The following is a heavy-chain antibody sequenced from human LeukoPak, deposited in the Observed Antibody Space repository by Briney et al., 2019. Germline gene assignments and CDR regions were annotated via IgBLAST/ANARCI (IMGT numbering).Heavy chain of an antibody. V-gene: IGHV3-23*01. CDR3: AKAQDIVVVVAALDY. CDR1: GFTFSSYA. CDR2: ISGSGGST. Sequence: GGSLRLSCAASGFTFSSYAMSWVRQAPGKGLEWVSAISGSGGSTYYADSVKGRFTISRDNSKNTLYLQMNSLRAEDTAVYYCAKAQDIVVVVAALDYWGQGTLVTVSS. J-gene: IGHJ4*02. D-gene: IGHD2-15*01.